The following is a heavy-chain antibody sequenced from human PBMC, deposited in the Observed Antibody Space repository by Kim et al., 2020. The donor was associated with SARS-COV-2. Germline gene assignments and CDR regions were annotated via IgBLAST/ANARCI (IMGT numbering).Heavy chain of an antibody. CDR1: GFTFYNYA. V-gene: IGHV3-23*01. D-gene: IGHD1-1*01. CDR3: VTDMGRSWVEKYFLH. J-gene: IGHJ1*01. Sequence: GGSLRLSCATSGFTFYNYAMNWVRQAPGKGLEWISVISGAGIHIYYADSVKGRFTISSDSSRNTVHLLMNSLRVEDTAIYYCVTDMGRSWVEKYFLHWSQGTLLTVSS. CDR2: ISGAGIHI.